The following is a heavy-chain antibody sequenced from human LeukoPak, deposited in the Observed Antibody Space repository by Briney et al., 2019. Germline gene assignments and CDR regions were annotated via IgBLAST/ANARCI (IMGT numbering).Heavy chain of an antibody. CDR2: IIPIFGTA. V-gene: IGHV1-69*05. Sequence: SVKVSCKASGGAFSSYAISWVRQAPGQGLEWMGGIIPIFGTANYAQKFQGRVTITTDESTSTAYMELSSLRSEDTAVYYCASGGYGSGSYYSDYWGQGTLVTVSS. J-gene: IGHJ4*02. CDR3: ASGGYGSGSYYSDY. CDR1: GGAFSSYA. D-gene: IGHD3-10*01.